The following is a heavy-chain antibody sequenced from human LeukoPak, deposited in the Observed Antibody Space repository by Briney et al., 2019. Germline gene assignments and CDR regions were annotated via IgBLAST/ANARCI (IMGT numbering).Heavy chain of an antibody. CDR2: IYTSGGT. J-gene: IGHJ4*02. V-gene: IGHV4-61*02. CDR1: GGSISSGSYY. Sequence: SETLSLTCTVSGGSISSGSYYWNWIRQPAGKGLEWIGRIYTSGGTNYNPSLKSRVTISVDTSKNQFSLKLSSVTAADTAVYYCARDDRGPFDYWGQGTLVTVSS. CDR3: ARDDRGPFDY.